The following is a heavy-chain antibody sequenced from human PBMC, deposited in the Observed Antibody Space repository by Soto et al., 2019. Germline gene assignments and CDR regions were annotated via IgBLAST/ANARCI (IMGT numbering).Heavy chain of an antibody. CDR3: ARDPYGGYIFDS. CDR2: ISFDGANI. CDR1: GFTFRNYA. V-gene: IGHV3-30-3*01. Sequence: QVQLVESGGGVFQPGTSLRLSCAASGFTFRNYAMHWVRQSPAKGLEWLAVISFDGANIFYADAAKGRFTISRDNSMQTLHLQLDSLRPEDTGIYFCARDPYGGYIFDSWGQGTQVTLSS. J-gene: IGHJ4*02. D-gene: IGHD5-12*01.